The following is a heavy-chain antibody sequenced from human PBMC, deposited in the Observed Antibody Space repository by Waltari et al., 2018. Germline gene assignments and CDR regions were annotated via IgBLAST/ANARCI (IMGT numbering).Heavy chain of an antibody. CDR2: VNYGGTT. CDR1: GWSLRGYY. J-gene: IGHJ4*02. CDR3: AKQVAGSGWYLG. V-gene: IGHV4-34*01. D-gene: IGHD6-19*01. Sequence: QVRLQQWGAGLLKPSETLSLTCVVSGWSLRGYYWSWIRQPPGKGLEWIGEVNYGGTTNYNPSLKSRITVSIDTSNNQFSLNLNSVTAADTAVYYCAKQVAGSGWYLGWGQGTLVSVSS.